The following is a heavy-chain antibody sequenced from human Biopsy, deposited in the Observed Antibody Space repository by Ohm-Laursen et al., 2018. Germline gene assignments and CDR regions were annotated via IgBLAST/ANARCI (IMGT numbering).Heavy chain of an antibody. D-gene: IGHD3-3*01. V-gene: IGHV1-18*04. CDR2: ISTYNDDT. J-gene: IGHJ3*02. CDR1: GYTFTAYG. CDR3: ARDPGYDFWSGSDPFDI. Sequence: SVKVSCKISGYTFTAYGISWVRQAPGQGLEWMGWISTYNDDTNIAQKFQGRVSMTTDTSTRTAYMELRSLRSGDTAIYFFARDPGYDFWSGSDPFDIWGQGTLVTVS.